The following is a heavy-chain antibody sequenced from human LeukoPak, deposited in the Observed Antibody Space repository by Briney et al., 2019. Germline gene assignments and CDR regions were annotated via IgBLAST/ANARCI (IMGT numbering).Heavy chain of an antibody. Sequence: SETLSLTCTVSGYSISSGYYWSWIRPHPGKGLEWIGYIYYSGSTYYNPSLKSRVTTSVDTSKNQFSLKLSSVTAADTAVYYCARDSHGYSSSSHLGYWGQGTLATVSS. V-gene: IGHV4-31*03. J-gene: IGHJ4*02. CDR2: IYYSGST. D-gene: IGHD6-6*01. CDR3: ARDSHGYSSSSHLGY. CDR1: GYSISSGYY.